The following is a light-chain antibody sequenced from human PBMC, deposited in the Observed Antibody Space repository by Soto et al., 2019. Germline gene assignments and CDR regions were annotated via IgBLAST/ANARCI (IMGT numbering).Light chain of an antibody. Sequence: QSVLTQPPSASGSPGQSVTISCTGTSSDVGAYNYVSWYQQYPGKAPKLMIYEVSKRPSGVPDRFSGSKSGNTASLTVSGLQAEDEADYYCTSYAGSNIWVFGGGTQLTVL. CDR3: TSYAGSNIWV. CDR2: EVS. CDR1: SSDVGAYNY. V-gene: IGLV2-8*01. J-gene: IGLJ3*02.